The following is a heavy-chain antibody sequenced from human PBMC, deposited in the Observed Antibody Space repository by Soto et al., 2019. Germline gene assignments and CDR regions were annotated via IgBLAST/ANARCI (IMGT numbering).Heavy chain of an antibody. CDR2: ISSSSTTI. J-gene: IGHJ5*02. V-gene: IGHV3-48*02. D-gene: IGHD2-2*01. CDR1: GFTFSSYT. CDR3: AREEIVFLPAVGLDP. Sequence: EVQLVESGGGLVQPGGSLRLSCAASGFTFSSYTMNWVRQAPGKGLEWVSYISSSSTTIYYADSVKGRFTISRDNAKNSLNLQMNSLRDEDAAVYYGAREEIVFLPAVGLDPWGQGTLVTVSS.